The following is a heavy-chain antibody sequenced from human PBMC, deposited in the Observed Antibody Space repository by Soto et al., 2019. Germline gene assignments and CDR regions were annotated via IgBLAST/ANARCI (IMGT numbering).Heavy chain of an antibody. J-gene: IGHJ4*02. Sequence: ASVKVSCKTSGYTLTSYGISWLRQAPGQGLEWMALISPSGGNTRYAQKLQGRVTMTRDTSTSTVYMELSSLRSEDTAVYYCARSTTVTLFDYWGQGTLVTVSS. CDR2: ISPSGGNT. D-gene: IGHD4-17*01. CDR3: ARSTTVTLFDY. CDR1: GYTLTSYG. V-gene: IGHV1-46*03.